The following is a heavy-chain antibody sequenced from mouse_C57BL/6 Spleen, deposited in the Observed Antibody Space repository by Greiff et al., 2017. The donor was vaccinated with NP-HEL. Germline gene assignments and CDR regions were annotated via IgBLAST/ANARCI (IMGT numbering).Heavy chain of an antibody. J-gene: IGHJ1*03. CDR1: GYAFSSSW. CDR2: IYPGDGDT. V-gene: IGHV1-82*01. CDR3: ARPGSSYWYFDV. D-gene: IGHD1-1*01. Sequence: VKLMESGPELVKPGASVKISCKASGYAFSSSWMNWVKQRPGKGLEWIGRIYPGDGDTNYNGKFKGKATLTADKSSSTAYMQLSSLTSEDSAVYFCARPGSSYWYFDVWGTGTTVTVSS.